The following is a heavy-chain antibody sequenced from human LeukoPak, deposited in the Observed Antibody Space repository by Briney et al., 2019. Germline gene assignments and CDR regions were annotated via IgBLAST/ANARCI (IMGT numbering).Heavy chain of an antibody. CDR3: AKDRHSSGYLGRGFDY. Sequence: GGSLRLSCAASGFTFDDYGMSWVRQAPGKGLEWVSAISGSGGSTYYADSVKGRFTISRDNSKNTLYLQMNSLRAEDTAVYYCAKDRHSSGYLGRGFDYWGQGTLVTVSS. J-gene: IGHJ4*02. CDR1: GFTFDDYG. D-gene: IGHD3-22*01. CDR2: ISGSGGST. V-gene: IGHV3-23*01.